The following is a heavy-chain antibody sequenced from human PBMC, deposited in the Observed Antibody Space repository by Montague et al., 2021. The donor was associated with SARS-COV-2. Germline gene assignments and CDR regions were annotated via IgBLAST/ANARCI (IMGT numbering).Heavy chain of an antibody. V-gene: IGHV4-39*01. CDR2: IYYSGST. Sequence: SETLSLTCTVSGGSISSSNYYWSWIRQHPGKGLEWIGSIYYSGSTYYNPSLRSRVTISVDTSKNQLSLKLSSVTAADTAVYYCARNGKTRSAMVGGVIGYFDYWGQGTLVTVSS. D-gene: IGHD3-22*01. J-gene: IGHJ4*02. CDR1: GGSISSSNYY. CDR3: ARNGKTRSAMVGGVIGYFDY.